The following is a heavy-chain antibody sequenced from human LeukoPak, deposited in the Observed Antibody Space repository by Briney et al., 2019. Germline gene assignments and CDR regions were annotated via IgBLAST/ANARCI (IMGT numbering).Heavy chain of an antibody. CDR2: INHSGST. D-gene: IGHD3-22*01. Sequence: SETLSLTCAVYGGSFSGYYWSWIRQPPGKGLEWIGEINHSGSTNYNPSLKSRVTVSVDTSKNQFSLKLSSVTAADTAVYYCARGQAHYYDSSGYPGIDYWGQGTLVTVSS. J-gene: IGHJ4*02. CDR3: ARGQAHYYDSSGYPGIDY. CDR1: GGSFSGYY. V-gene: IGHV4-34*01.